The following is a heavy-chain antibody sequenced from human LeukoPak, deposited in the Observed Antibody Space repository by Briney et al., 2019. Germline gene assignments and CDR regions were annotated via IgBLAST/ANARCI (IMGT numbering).Heavy chain of an antibody. V-gene: IGHV4-4*02. CDR1: GGSISSSNW. Sequence: SGTLSLTCAVSGGSISSSNWWSWVRQPPGKGRGWIGEIYHSGSTNYNPSLKSRVTISVDKSKNQFSLKLSSVTAADTAVYYCARVYYDSSGATEIDYWGQGTLVTVSS. CDR3: ARVYYDSSGATEIDY. D-gene: IGHD3-22*01. J-gene: IGHJ4*02. CDR2: IYHSGST.